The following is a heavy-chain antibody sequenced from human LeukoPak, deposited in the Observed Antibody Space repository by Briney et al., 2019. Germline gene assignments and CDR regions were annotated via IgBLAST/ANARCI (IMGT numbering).Heavy chain of an antibody. CDR3: VRGPGGRLQLVRWWFDP. J-gene: IGHJ5*02. CDR1: GGSFSGYY. D-gene: IGHD5-18*01. V-gene: IGHV4-34*01. Sequence: PSETLSLTCAVYGGSFSGYYWSWIRQPPGKGLEWIGEINHSGSTNYNPSLKSRVTISVDTSKNQFSLKLSSVTAADTAVYYCVRGPGGRLQLVRWWFDPWGQGTLVTVSS. CDR2: INHSGST.